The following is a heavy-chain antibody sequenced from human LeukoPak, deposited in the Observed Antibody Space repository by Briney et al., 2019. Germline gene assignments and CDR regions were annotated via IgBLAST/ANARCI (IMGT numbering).Heavy chain of an antibody. CDR3: VRRPHQVRGYDS. Sequence: PSETLSLTCTVSGGSISNTSYYWGWIRQPPGKGLEWFGIIYYTGSAYYNPSLKSRVTISVDTSKNQFSLKLTSVTAADTAMYYCVRRPHQVRGYDSWGQGTLVTVSS. V-gene: IGHV4-39*01. CDR2: IYYTGSA. CDR1: GGSISNTSYY. D-gene: IGHD3-16*01. J-gene: IGHJ4*02.